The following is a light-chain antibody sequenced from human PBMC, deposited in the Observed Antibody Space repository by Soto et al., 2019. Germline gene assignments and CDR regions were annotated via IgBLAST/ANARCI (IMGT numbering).Light chain of an antibody. V-gene: IGKV3-11*01. CDR1: QYINTR. CDR2: QTS. Sequence: SVYQKTGTALSSKRCDRVTLACRASQYINTRLAWYQHRPGQAPRLLIYQTSIRAAGIPARFSASGSGTDFTLTISAVPPEHLTRSYCHPRPCWPRTLGHGTKVDIK. J-gene: IGKJ1*01. CDR3: HPRPCWPRT.